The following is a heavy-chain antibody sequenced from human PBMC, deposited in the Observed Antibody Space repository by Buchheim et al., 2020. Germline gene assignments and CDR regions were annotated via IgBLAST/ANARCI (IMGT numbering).Heavy chain of an antibody. CDR1: EFIFSTYV. V-gene: IGHV3-23*01. D-gene: IGHD1-1*01. J-gene: IGHJ4*02. CDR2: ISGGGGFT. Sequence: EVQLLESGGGLVQPGGSLRLSCAASEFIFSTYVMSWVRQAPGKGLEWVSLISGGGGFTYYADSVKGRFTFSRDNSKNTLYLEMSSLRAEDTAVYYCAKVGMGTSRDFWGQGTL. CDR3: AKVGMGTSRDF.